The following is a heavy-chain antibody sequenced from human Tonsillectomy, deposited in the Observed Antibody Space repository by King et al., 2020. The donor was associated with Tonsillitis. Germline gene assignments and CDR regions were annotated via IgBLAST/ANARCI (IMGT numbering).Heavy chain of an antibody. J-gene: IGHJ5*02. V-gene: IGHV3-15*01. D-gene: IGHD3-22*01. CDR1: GFTFSNAW. CDR2: IKSKTDGGTT. Sequence: VQLVESGGGLVKPGGSLRLSCAASGFTFSNAWMSWVRQAPGKGLEWVGRIKSKTDGGTTDYAAPVKGRFTISRDDSKNTQYLQMNSLKTEDTAVYYCTTYDSSGYYYVGWFDPWGQGTLVTVSS. CDR3: TTYDSSGYYYVGWFDP.